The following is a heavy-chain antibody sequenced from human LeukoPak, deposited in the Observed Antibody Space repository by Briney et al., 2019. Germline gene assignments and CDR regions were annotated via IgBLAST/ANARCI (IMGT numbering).Heavy chain of an antibody. J-gene: IGHJ6*03. CDR3: ASSHPAYYYYYHMDV. CDR2: INHSGST. V-gene: IGHV4-34*01. CDR1: GGPFSGYY. Sequence: SETLSLTCAVYGGPFSGYYWSWIRQPPGKGLEWIGEINHSGSTNYNPSLKSRVTISVDTSKNQFSLKLSSVTAADTAVYYCASSHPAYYYYYHMDVWGKGTTVTVSS.